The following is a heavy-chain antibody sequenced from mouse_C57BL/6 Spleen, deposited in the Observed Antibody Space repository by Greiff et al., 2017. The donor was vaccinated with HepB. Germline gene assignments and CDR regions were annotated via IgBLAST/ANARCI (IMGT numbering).Heavy chain of an antibody. CDR1: GYAFGSSW. V-gene: IGHV1-82*01. J-gene: IGHJ4*01. CDR2: IYPGDGDT. CDR3: AKDLIYDYGGDYYAMDY. D-gene: IGHD2-4*01. Sequence: VKLMESGPELVKPGASVKISCKASGYAFGSSWMNWVKQRPGKGLEWIGRIYPGDGDTNYNGKFKGKATLTADESSSTAYMQLSSLTSEDSAVYFCAKDLIYDYGGDYYAMDYWGQGTSVTVSS.